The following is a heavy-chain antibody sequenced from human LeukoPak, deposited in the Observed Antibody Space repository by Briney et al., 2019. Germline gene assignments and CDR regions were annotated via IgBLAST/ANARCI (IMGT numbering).Heavy chain of an antibody. D-gene: IGHD3-22*01. CDR1: GGTFSSYT. Sequence: SVKVSCKASGGTFSSYTISWVRQAPGQGLEWMGRIIPILGIANYAQRFQGRVTITADKSTSTAYMELSSLRSEDTAVYYCARDRGRRYYDSSGYQPFDYWGQGTLVTVSS. CDR3: ARDRGRRYYDSSGYQPFDY. V-gene: IGHV1-69*04. CDR2: IIPILGIA. J-gene: IGHJ4*02.